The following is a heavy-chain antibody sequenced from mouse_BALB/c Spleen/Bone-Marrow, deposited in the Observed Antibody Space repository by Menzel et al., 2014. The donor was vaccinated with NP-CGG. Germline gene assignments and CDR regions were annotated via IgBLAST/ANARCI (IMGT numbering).Heavy chain of an antibody. CDR1: GYAFSLYW. V-gene: IGHV1-80*01. CDR3: ARGGISIDY. Sequence: VQLQQSGAELVRPGSSVKISCKASGYAFSLYWLNWVKQRPGQGLEGIGQIYPGDDDTAYNGKFKGKATLTEDRSSSTAYMQLCSLTSEDSAVYFCARGGISIDYWGHGTTLTVSS. J-gene: IGHJ2*01. CDR2: IYPGDDDT.